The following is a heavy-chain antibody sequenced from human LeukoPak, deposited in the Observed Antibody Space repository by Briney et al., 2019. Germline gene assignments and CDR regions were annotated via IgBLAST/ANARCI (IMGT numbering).Heavy chain of an antibody. J-gene: IGHJ5*02. Sequence: EASVKVSCKASGGTFSSYAISWVRQAPGQGLEWMGWISAYNGNTNYAQKLQGRVTMTTDTSTSTAYMELRSLRSDDTAVYYCARGPGRYCSGGSCFNWFDPWGQGTLVTVSS. CDR2: ISAYNGNT. CDR1: GGTFSSYA. D-gene: IGHD2-15*01. CDR3: ARGPGRYCSGGSCFNWFDP. V-gene: IGHV1-18*01.